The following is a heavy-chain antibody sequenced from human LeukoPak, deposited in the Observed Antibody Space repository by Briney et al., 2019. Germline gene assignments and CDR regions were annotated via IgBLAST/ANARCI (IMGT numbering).Heavy chain of an antibody. D-gene: IGHD5-18*01. Sequence: SETLSLTCAVYGGSFSGHYWSWIRQPPGRGLEWIGEINHSGSTNYNPSLKSRVTISVDTSKNQFSLKLSSVTAADTAVYYCARVRGTAMASGPFDYWGQGTLVTVSS. CDR3: ARVRGTAMASGPFDY. J-gene: IGHJ4*02. CDR1: GGSFSGHY. CDR2: INHSGST. V-gene: IGHV4-34*01.